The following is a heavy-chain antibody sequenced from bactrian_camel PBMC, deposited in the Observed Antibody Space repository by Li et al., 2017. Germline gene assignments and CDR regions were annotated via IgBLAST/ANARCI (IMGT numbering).Heavy chain of an antibody. V-gene: IGHV3-2*01. Sequence: HVQLVESGGGLVQPGGSLRLSCAASGFTFSSYYMTWLRQAPGKGLEWVSTVVSDGSHAYYASSVRGRFTMSRDNAKNTVYLQMNNLQPEDTATYYCAEGRGSRGEHCYSLNYWGQGTQVTVS. D-gene: IGHD6*01. J-gene: IGHJ4*01. CDR3: AEGRGSRGEHCYSLNY. CDR2: VVSDGSHA. CDR1: GFTFSSYY.